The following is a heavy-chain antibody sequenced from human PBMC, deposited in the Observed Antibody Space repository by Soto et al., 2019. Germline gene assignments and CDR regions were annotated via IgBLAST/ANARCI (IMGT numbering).Heavy chain of an antibody. J-gene: IGHJ4*02. V-gene: IGHV3-72*01. Sequence: GGSLRLSCAASGFTFSDHYMDWVRQAPGKGLEWVGRTINKANSYTTEYAASVRGRFTISRDDSKNSLYLQMNSLKTEYTAVYYCARVSCSSTSCYVGDYWGQGTLVTVSS. CDR2: TINKANSYTT. CDR1: GFTFSDHY. D-gene: IGHD2-2*01. CDR3: ARVSCSSTSCYVGDY.